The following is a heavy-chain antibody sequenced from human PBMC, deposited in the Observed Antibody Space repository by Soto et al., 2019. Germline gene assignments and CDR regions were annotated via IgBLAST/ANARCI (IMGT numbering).Heavy chain of an antibody. CDR3: ATYGDYGRFDY. J-gene: IGHJ4*02. V-gene: IGHV1-69*13. CDR1: GYTFTSYG. D-gene: IGHD4-17*01. CDR2: IIPIFGTA. Sequence: GASVKVSCKASGYTFTSYGTSWVRQAPGQGLEWMGGIIPIFGTANYAQKFQGRVTITADESTSTAYMELSSLRSEDTAVYYCATYGDYGRFDYWGQGTLVTVSS.